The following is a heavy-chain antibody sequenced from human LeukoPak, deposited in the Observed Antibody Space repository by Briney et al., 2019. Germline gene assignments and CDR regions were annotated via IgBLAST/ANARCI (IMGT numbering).Heavy chain of an antibody. CDR2: IKQNGSEK. CDR3: ARHALLGYCSSTSCYTTDYYYYMDV. Sequence: GGSLRLSCAASGFTFSSYWMSWVRQAPGKGLEWVANIKQNGSEKYYVDSVKGRFTISRDNAKNSLYLQMNSLRAEDTAVYYCARHALLGYCSSTSCYTTDYYYYMDVWGKGTTATVSS. V-gene: IGHV3-7*01. D-gene: IGHD2-2*02. CDR1: GFTFSSYW. J-gene: IGHJ6*03.